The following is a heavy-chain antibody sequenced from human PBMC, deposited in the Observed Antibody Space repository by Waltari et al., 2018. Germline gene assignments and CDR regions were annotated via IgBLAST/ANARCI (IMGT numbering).Heavy chain of an antibody. J-gene: IGHJ5*02. CDR3: ARSRAAVAGTVPRYWFDP. CDR2: INPNSGGT. Sequence: QVQLVQSGAEVKKPGASVKVSCQASGYTFTGYYMHWVRAAPGHGLEWMGWINPNSGGTNYAQKFQGRVTMTRDTSISTAYMELSRLRSDDTAVYYCARSRAAVAGTVPRYWFDPWGQGTQVTVSS. D-gene: IGHD6-19*01. V-gene: IGHV1-2*02. CDR1: GYTFTGYY.